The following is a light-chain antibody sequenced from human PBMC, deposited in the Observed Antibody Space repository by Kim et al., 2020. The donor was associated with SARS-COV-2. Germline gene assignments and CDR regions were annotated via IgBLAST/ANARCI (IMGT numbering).Light chain of an antibody. J-gene: IGLJ2*01. CDR1: SSNIGSNY. CDR2: RNN. CDR3: AAWDDSLSGL. Sequence: QSVLTQPPSASGTPGQSVTISCSGSSSNIGSNYVYWYQQLPGTAPKLLIYRNNQRPSGVPDRFSGSKSGTSASMAISGLRSEDEADYYCAAWDDSLSGLFGGGTQLTVL. V-gene: IGLV1-47*01.